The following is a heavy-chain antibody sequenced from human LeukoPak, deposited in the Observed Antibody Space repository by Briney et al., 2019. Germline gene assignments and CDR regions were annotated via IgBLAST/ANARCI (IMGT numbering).Heavy chain of an antibody. Sequence: SETLSLTCAVSGDSISRSDWWTWVRQPPGKGLEWIGEIYHSGTTNYNPPLKRRGTISVDKSKIQFSLQLSSVTAADTAVYYCAMLRTTSFSTYKPFDNWGQGTLVTVSS. CDR1: GDSISRSDW. D-gene: IGHD1-1*01. CDR2: IYHSGTT. J-gene: IGHJ4*02. V-gene: IGHV4-4*02. CDR3: AMLRTTSFSTYKPFDN.